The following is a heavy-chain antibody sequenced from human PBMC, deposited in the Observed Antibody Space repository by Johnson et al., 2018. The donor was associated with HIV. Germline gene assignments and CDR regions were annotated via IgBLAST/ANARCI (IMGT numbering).Heavy chain of an antibody. Sequence: QVQLVESGGGVVQPGRSLRLSCAASGFIFSNYAMHWVRQAPGKGLEWVAVIYYDGSNKYYADSVKGRFTISRANSKNTLHLQMNSLRAEDTAVYYCAREGRGRGGITIFGDAFDIWGQGTMVTVSS. CDR2: IYYDGSNK. J-gene: IGHJ3*02. D-gene: IGHD3-3*01. CDR3: AREGRGRGGITIFGDAFDI. V-gene: IGHV3-30-3*01. CDR1: GFIFSNYA.